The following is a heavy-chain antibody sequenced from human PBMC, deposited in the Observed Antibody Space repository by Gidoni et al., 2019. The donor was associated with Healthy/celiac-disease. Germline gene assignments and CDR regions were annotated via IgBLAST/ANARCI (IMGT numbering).Heavy chain of an antibody. CDR3: ARDKWLVGATLDY. CDR1: GFTSSSYA. V-gene: IGHV3-30-3*01. CDR2: ISYDGSNQ. D-gene: IGHD1-26*01. J-gene: IGHJ4*02. Sequence: QVQLVESGGGVVQLGRSLRLSCAGSGFTSSSYAMHCVRQAPCSGLEWLAVISYDGSNQYYADSVKGRFHISRDKSKNTLYLQMNSLRAEDTAVYYCARDKWLVGATLDYWGQGTLVTVSS.